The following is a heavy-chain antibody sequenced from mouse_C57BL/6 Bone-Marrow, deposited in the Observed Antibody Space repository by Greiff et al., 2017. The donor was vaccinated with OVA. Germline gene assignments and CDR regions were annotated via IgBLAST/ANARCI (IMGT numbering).Heavy chain of an antibody. Sequence: QVQLQQPGAELVKPGASVNLCFPPSVYTFTSYWITWVKQRPGQGLEWIGDIYPGSGSTNYNEKFKSKATLTVDTSSSTAYMQLSSLTSEDSAVYYCGRRGGNAMDYWGQGTSVTVSS. V-gene: IGHV1-55*01. CDR1: VYTFTSYW. CDR2: IYPGSGST. J-gene: IGHJ4*01. CDR3: GRRGGNAMDY.